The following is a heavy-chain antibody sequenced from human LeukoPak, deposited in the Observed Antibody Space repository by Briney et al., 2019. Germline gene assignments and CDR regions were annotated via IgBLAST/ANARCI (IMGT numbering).Heavy chain of an antibody. Sequence: SETLSLTCNVSGGSMTSGSYYWSWIRQPPGKGLEWIGYVYYSGSTNYNPSLTGRVTISVDTSKNQFFLNLSSLTAADTAVYYCARTIKEVFEYWGQGILVTVSS. CDR3: ARTIKEVFEY. CDR1: GGSMTSGSYY. J-gene: IGHJ4*02. V-gene: IGHV4-61*01. D-gene: IGHD5-12*01. CDR2: VYYSGST.